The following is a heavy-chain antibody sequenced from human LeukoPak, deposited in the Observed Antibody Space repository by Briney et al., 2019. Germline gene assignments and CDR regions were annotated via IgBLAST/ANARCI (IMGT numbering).Heavy chain of an antibody. Sequence: GGSLRLSCAASGFTLSRYGIHWVRQAPGKGLEWVGRIKSKSDGGTIDYAAPVKGRFTISRDDSRNTLYLQMNSLKTEDTAVYYCTTRRQDGWWGQGTLVTVS. V-gene: IGHV3-15*01. J-gene: IGHJ4*02. CDR3: TTRRQDGW. CDR2: IKSKSDGGTI. D-gene: IGHD2-15*01. CDR1: GFTLSRYG.